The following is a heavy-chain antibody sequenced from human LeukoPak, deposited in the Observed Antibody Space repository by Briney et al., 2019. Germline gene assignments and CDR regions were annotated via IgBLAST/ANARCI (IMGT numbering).Heavy chain of an antibody. CDR3: ARKAITVTTFDY. CDR2: INSDGSST. CDR1: GFTFSSHW. J-gene: IGHJ4*02. D-gene: IGHD4-17*01. Sequence: GGSLRLSCAASGFTFSSHWMHWVRQTPGKGLVWVSRINSDGSSTSYADSVKGRFTISRDNAKNTLYLQMSRLRGEDTAVYYCARKAITVTTFDYWGQGTLVTVSS. V-gene: IGHV3-74*01.